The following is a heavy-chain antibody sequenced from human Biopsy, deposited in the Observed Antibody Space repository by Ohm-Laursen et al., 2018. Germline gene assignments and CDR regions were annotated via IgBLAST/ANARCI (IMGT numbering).Heavy chain of an antibody. J-gene: IGHJ2*01. Sequence: TLSLTCSVSGGSMTGYEWSWIRQTPGKGLEWIGYIHYTGHIRINPSLNSRATISVDTSKDQFSLKLSSLTAADTAIYYCARNRVDVVKVTTIGWNFDLWGRGTLVTVS. CDR2: IHYTGHI. V-gene: IGHV4-59*08. CDR3: ARNRVDVVKVTTIGWNFDL. D-gene: IGHD5-12*01. CDR1: GGSMTGYE.